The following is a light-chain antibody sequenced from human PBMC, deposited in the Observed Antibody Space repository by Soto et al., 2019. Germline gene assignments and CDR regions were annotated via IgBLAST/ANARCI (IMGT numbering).Light chain of an antibody. CDR1: QDISNY. CDR2: AAS. V-gene: IGKV1-27*01. CDR3: QKYNSAPALT. J-gene: IGKJ4*01. Sequence: DIPMTQSPSSLSASVGDRVTITCRASQDISNYLAWYQQKPGKVPKLLIYAASTLQSGVPSRFSGSGSGTDFTLTISNLQPEDVATYYCQKYNSAPALTFGGGTKVEIK.